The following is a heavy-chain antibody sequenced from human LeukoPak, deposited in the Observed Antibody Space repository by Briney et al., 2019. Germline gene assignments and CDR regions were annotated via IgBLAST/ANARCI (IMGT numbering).Heavy chain of an antibody. V-gene: IGHV3-23*01. J-gene: IGHJ3*02. CDR1: GFTFSTYG. D-gene: IGHD3-10*01. Sequence: GGSLRLSCAASGFTFSTYGMSWVRQTLGKGLEWVSAINGGGGSTYYADSVKGRFTISRDNSKNTLYLQMDSLRAEDTAVYFCARDFLTGPNTGGAFDIWGQGTMVTVSS. CDR3: ARDFLTGPNTGGAFDI. CDR2: INGGGGST.